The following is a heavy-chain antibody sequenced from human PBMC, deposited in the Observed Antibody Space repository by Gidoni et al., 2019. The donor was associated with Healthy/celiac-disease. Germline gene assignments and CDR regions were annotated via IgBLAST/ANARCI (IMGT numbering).Heavy chain of an antibody. CDR3: ATGHLAVAGYSWRYFDY. J-gene: IGHJ4*02. CDR1: GYTLTELS. D-gene: IGHD6-19*01. Sequence: QVPLVQSGAEVTKPGASVKVSCQVSGYTLTELSMHWVRQAPGKGLEWMGGFDPEDGETIYAQKFKGRVTMTEDKSTDTAYMELSSLRSEDTAVYYCATGHLAVAGYSWRYFDYWGQGTLVTVSS. CDR2: FDPEDGET. V-gene: IGHV1-24*01.